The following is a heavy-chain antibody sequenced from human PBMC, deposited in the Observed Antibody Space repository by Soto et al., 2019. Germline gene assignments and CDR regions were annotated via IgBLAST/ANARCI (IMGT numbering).Heavy chain of an antibody. CDR2: TYYRSKWYN. V-gene: IGHV6-1*01. CDR3: ARGGIAAAGHLSGDWFDP. CDR1: GDSVSSNSAA. J-gene: IGHJ5*02. D-gene: IGHD6-13*01. Sequence: SQTLSLTCAISGDSVSSNSAAWNWIRQSPSRGLEWLGRTYYRSKWYNDYAVSVKSRITINPDTSKNQFSLQLNSATPEDTAVYYCARGGIAAAGHLSGDWFDPWGQGTLVTVSS.